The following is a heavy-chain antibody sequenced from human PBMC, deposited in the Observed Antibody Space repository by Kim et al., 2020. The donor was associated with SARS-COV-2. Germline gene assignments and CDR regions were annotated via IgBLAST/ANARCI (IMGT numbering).Heavy chain of an antibody. Sequence: ASVKVSCNASGDTFSGFYMHWVRQAPGQGLEWMGWINPNSGATNYAQKFQDRITLTRDTSISTGYMELNRLTSDDTAVYYCARDQGGLDVWGQGTTVTVSS. J-gene: IGHJ6*02. CDR2: INPNSGAT. CDR1: GDTFSGFY. V-gene: IGHV1-2*02. CDR3: ARDQGGLDV.